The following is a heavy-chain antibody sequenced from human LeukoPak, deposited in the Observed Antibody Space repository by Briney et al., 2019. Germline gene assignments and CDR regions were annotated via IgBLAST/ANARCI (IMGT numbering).Heavy chain of an antibody. CDR2: ISSGGST. CDR1: GASISRYF. CDR3: TRVSLRWFDP. J-gene: IGHJ5*02. D-gene: IGHD3-16*01. V-gene: IGHV4-59*12. Sequence: SETLSLTCTVSGASISRYFWNWIRQPPGKELEWIGYISSGGSTNYNPSLKSRVTMSVDKSKNQFSLNLTSVTAADTAVYYCTRVSLRWFDPWGQGTLVTVSS.